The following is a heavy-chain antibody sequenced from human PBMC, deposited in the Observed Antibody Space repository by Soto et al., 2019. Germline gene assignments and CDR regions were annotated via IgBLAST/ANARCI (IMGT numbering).Heavy chain of an antibody. CDR2: ISAYNGNA. CDR3: ARDEGPLPAHWAGMDV. D-gene: IGHD7-27*01. V-gene: IGHV1-18*01. J-gene: IGHJ6*02. Sequence: ASVKVSCKTSGYTFTSYGISWVRQAPGQGLEWMGWISAYNGNANYAQKFQGRVTMTTDTATSTAYMELRSLRSDDTAVYYCARDEGPLPAHWAGMDVWGQGTTVTVSS. CDR1: GYTFTSYG.